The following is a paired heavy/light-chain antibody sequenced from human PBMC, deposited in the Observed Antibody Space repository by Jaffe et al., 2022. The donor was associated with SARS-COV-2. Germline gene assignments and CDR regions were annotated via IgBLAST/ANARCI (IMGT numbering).Light chain of an antibody. V-gene: IGLV1-51*02. CDR3: GTWDNSLSAWV. CDR2: ENN. Sequence: QSVLTQPPSVSAAPGQKVTISCSGSSSNIGNNYVSWYQQLPETAPKLLIYENNKRPSGIPDRFSGSRSGTSGTLGITGLQTGDEADYYCGTWDNSLSAWVFGGGTKLTVL. CDR1: SSNIGNNY. J-gene: IGLJ3*02.
Heavy chain of an antibody. Sequence: EVQLVESGGALVKPGGSLRLSCAASGFTFSTYSMNWVRQAPGKGLEWVSSISGDSSYISGGSTYIYYADSVKGRFTISRDNAKNSLYLQMNSLRVEDTAVYYCARSVTSAVTPHYWGQGTLVTVSS. CDR3: ARSVTSAVTPHY. CDR1: GFTFSTYS. D-gene: IGHD4-4*01. V-gene: IGHV3-21*01. J-gene: IGHJ4*02. CDR2: ISGGSTYI.